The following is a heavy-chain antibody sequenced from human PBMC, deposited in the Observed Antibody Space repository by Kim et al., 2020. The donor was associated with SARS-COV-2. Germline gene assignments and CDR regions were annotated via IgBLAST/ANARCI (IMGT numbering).Heavy chain of an antibody. CDR1: GGSISSSSYY. CDR2: IYYSGST. J-gene: IGHJ6*03. V-gene: IGHV4-39*01. D-gene: IGHD6-13*01. Sequence: SETLSLTCTVSGGSISSSSYYWGWIRQPPGKGLEWIGSIYYSGSTYYNPSLKSRVTISVDTSKNQFSLKLSSVTAADTAVYYCASSPFQLVNYYYYYMDVWGKGTTVTVSS. CDR3: ASSPFQLVNYYYYYMDV.